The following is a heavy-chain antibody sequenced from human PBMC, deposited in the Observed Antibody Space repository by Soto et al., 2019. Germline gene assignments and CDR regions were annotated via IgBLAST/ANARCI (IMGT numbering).Heavy chain of an antibody. J-gene: IGHJ5*02. CDR3: GRVRVDKAEGWFDP. D-gene: IGHD5-12*01. CDR2: IDPSDSYA. CDR1: GYSFTTYW. V-gene: IGHV5-10-1*01. Sequence: PGESLKISCKGSGYSFTTYWNRWVRQVPGKGLEWMGRIDPSDSYANYSPSFQGHVTMSADKSISTAYLQWSSLKASDTAMYYCGRVRVDKAEGWFDPWCQGTLVTAPQ.